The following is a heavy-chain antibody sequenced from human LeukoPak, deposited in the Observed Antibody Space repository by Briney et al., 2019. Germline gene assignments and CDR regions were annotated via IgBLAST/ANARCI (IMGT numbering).Heavy chain of an antibody. V-gene: IGHV5-51*01. CDR1: GYSFTSYW. CDR2: IYPGDSDS. J-gene: IGHJ4*02. Sequence: GESLKISCKGSGYSFTSYWIGWVRQMPGKGLEWMEIIYPGDSDSRYSPSFQGQVTVSADKSISTAYLQWSSLKASDTAMYYCARRARYCSGGSCWTFDYWGQGTLVTVSS. D-gene: IGHD2-15*01. CDR3: ARRARYCSGGSCWTFDY.